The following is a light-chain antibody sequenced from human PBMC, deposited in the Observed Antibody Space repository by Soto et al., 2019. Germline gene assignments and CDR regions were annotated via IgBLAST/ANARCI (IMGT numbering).Light chain of an antibody. V-gene: IGKV3-11*01. CDR1: QSVSSY. CDR3: QRRFNWPRFT. CDR2: DAS. J-gene: IGKJ2*01. Sequence: EIVLTQSPATLSLSPGERATLSCRASQSVSSYLAWYQQKPGQAPRLLIYDASNRATGIPARFSGGGSGTDLSNTSSSREPEEYADYYWQRRFNWPRFTFGQGTKLEIK.